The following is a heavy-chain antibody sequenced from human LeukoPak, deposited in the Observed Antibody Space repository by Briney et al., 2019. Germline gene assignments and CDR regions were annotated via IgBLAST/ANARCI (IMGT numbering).Heavy chain of an antibody. V-gene: IGHV4-61*08. CDR3: ARGSWIFGVVNHRPDQFDI. J-gene: IGHJ3*02. CDR1: GDSINNDDYY. Sequence: SETLSLTCTVSGDSINNDDYYWGWIRQPPGKGLEWIGNIYYSGSTNYNPSLKSRVTISVDTSKNQFSLKLSSVTAADTAVYYCARGSWIFGVVNHRPDQFDIWGQGTMVTVSS. D-gene: IGHD3-3*01. CDR2: IYYSGST.